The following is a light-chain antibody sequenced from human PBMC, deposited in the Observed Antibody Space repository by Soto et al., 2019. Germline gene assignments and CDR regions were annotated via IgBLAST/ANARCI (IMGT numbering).Light chain of an antibody. J-gene: IGKJ1*01. V-gene: IGKV1-5*03. CDR2: KAS. CDR3: QQYNGYGR. CDR1: QSINSY. Sequence: DIQMTQSPSSLSASVGDRVTITCRASQSINSYLAWYQQKPGKAPKLLIYKASILESGVPSRFSGSGSGTEFTLTISSLQPDDFATYYCQQYNGYGRFGQGTKVDIK.